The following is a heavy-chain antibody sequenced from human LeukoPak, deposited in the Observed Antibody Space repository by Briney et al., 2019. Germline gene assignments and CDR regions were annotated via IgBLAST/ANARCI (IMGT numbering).Heavy chain of an antibody. J-gene: IGHJ4*02. D-gene: IGHD5-24*01. CDR2: IKQDGSEK. CDR1: GFTFGSYW. Sequence: GGSLRLSCTASGFTFGSYWMNWVRQAPGKGLEWVANIKQDGSEKYYVDPVKGRFTISRDNAKKSLYLQMNSLRAEDTAVYYCARETEMANLDYWGQGTLVTVSS. CDR3: ARETEMANLDY. V-gene: IGHV3-7*04.